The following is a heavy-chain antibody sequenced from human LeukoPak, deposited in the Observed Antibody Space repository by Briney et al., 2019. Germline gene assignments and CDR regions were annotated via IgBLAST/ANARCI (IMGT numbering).Heavy chain of an antibody. CDR1: GGSFSGYY. Sequence: KPSETLSLTCAVYGGSFSGYYWSWIRQPPGKGLEWIGEINHSGSTNYNPSLKSRVTISVDTSKNQFSLKLSSVTAADTALYFCAREVIAAHNWFDPWGQGTLVTVSS. CDR2: INHSGST. D-gene: IGHD6-6*01. V-gene: IGHV4-34*01. J-gene: IGHJ5*02. CDR3: AREVIAAHNWFDP.